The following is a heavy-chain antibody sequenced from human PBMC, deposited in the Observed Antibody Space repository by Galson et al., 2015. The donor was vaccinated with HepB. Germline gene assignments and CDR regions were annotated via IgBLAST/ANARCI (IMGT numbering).Heavy chain of an antibody. J-gene: IGHJ5*02. D-gene: IGHD6-6*01. CDR3: ARVVRPGDSRGPLDL. V-gene: IGHV1-18*04. Sequence: SVKVSCKASGYTFTSFGVSWVRQAPGQGLEWMGWITVYNGHTQFAQKFQGRVTLTTDISRRTACMEMRSLRSDDTAMYFCARVVRPGDSRGPLDLWGQGTLVTVS. CDR2: ITVYNGHT. CDR1: GYTFTSFG.